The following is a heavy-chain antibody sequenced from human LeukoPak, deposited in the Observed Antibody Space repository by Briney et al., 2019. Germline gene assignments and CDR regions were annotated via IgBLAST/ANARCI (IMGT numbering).Heavy chain of an antibody. J-gene: IGHJ6*03. CDR3: AKDYLSRVYYYYYMDV. CDR2: IRYDGSNK. CDR1: GFTFSSYG. V-gene: IGHV3-30*02. Sequence: GGSLRLSCAASGFTFSSYGMHWVRQAPGKGLEWVAFIRYDGSNKYYADSVKGRFTISRDNSKNTLYLQMNSLRAEDTAVYYCAKDYLSRVYYYYYMDVWGKGTTVTVSS. D-gene: IGHD3-16*02.